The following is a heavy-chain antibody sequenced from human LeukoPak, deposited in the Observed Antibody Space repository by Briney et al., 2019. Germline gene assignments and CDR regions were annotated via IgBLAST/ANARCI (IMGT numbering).Heavy chain of an antibody. Sequence: SETLSLTCTVSGGSISSYYWSWIRQPPGKGLEWIGYIYYSGSTNYNPSLKSRVTISVDTSKNQFSLKLSSVTAADTAVYYCAREGTVKYYYGSGRFSRYMDVWGKGTTVTVSS. CDR3: AREGTVKYYYGSGRFSRYMDV. CDR2: IYYSGST. D-gene: IGHD3-10*01. J-gene: IGHJ6*03. CDR1: GGSISSYY. V-gene: IGHV4-59*12.